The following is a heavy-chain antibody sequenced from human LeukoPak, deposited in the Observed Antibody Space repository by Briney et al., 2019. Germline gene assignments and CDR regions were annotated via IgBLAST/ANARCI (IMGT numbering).Heavy chain of an antibody. CDR1: GGTFSSYA. Sequence: GSSVKVSCKASGGTFSSYAISWVRQAPGQGLEWMGGIIPSFGTANYAQKFQGRVTITADESTSTAYMELSSLRSEDTAVYYCASNDFWSGYYLAGYYYYGMDVWGQGTTVTVSS. CDR2: IIPSFGTA. V-gene: IGHV1-69*01. D-gene: IGHD3-3*01. J-gene: IGHJ6*02. CDR3: ASNDFWSGYYLAGYYYYGMDV.